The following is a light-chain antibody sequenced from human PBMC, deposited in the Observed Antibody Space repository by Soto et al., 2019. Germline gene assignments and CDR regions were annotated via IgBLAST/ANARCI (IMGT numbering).Light chain of an antibody. Sequence: DIVLTQSPGTLSLSPGQRATLSCWASQSVVSSHIAWYQQKPGQAPRLLIYGASSRATGIPARYSGSGSGTYFALSISGLEPEDSAVYYCQQYEIAPKTFGQGTRVE. V-gene: IGKV3-20*01. J-gene: IGKJ1*01. CDR3: QQYEIAPKT. CDR2: GAS. CDR1: QSVVSSH.